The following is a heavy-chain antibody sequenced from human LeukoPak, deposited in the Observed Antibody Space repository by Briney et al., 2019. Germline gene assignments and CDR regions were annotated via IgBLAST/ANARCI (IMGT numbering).Heavy chain of an antibody. D-gene: IGHD3-10*01. Sequence: SETLSLTCAVYGGSFSGYYWSWIRQPPGKGLEWIGSIYHSGSTYYNPSLKSRVTISVDTSKNQFPLKLSSVTAADTAVYYCARDPYYYGSGSEFDYWGQGTLVTVSS. V-gene: IGHV4-34*01. CDR3: ARDPYYYGSGSEFDY. J-gene: IGHJ4*02. CDR2: IYHSGST. CDR1: GGSFSGYY.